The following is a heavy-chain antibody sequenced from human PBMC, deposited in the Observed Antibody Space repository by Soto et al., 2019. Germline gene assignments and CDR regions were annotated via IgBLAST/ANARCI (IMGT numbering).Heavy chain of an antibody. V-gene: IGHV1-8*01. CDR2: MNPNSGNT. CDR1: GYTFTSYD. D-gene: IGHD6-13*01. Sequence: ASVKVSCKASGYTFTSYDINWVRQATGQGLEWMGWMNPNSGNTGYAQKFQGRVTMTRNTSISTAYMELSSLRSEDTAVYYCAREHSSSWRFDYWGEGTLVTVAS. J-gene: IGHJ4*02. CDR3: AREHSSSWRFDY.